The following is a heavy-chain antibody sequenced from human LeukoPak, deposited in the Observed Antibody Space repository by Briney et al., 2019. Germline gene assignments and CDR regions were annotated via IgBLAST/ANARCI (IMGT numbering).Heavy chain of an antibody. CDR3: ARVRSDYVLDY. CDR1: GGSISSYY. D-gene: IGHD5-12*01. Sequence: SETLSLTCTVSGGSISSYYWSWIRQPPGKGLEWIGYIYYSGSTNYNPSLKSRVTISVDTSKNQFSLKLSSVTAADTAVYYCARVRSDYVLDYWGQGALVTVSS. J-gene: IGHJ4*02. V-gene: IGHV4-59*01. CDR2: IYYSGST.